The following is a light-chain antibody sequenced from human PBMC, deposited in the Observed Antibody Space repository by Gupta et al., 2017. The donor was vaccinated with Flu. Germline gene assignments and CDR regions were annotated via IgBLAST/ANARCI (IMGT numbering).Light chain of an antibody. V-gene: IGLV2-14*01. Sequence: ITISCTGTSSNIGTYKYVSWYRPRPGKAPELMIFEHNNRPSGVSSRFSVAKSGNTASLTISGLQAEDEAVYFCNSYTNTNTLVVFGGGTKLTVL. CDR2: EHN. CDR1: SSNIGTYKY. CDR3: NSYTNTNTLVV. J-gene: IGLJ2*01.